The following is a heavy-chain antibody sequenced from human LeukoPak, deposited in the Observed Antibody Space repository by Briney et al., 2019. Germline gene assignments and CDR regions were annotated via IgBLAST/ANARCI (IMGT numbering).Heavy chain of an antibody. CDR3: ARDPGSYYFDY. V-gene: IGHV3-30-3*01. CDR1: GFTFSSYA. J-gene: IGHJ4*02. D-gene: IGHD1-1*01. Sequence: PGGSLGLSCAACGFTFSSYAMHWARQAPGKGLEWVAVISYEGSNKYYADSVKGRFTISRDNSKNTLYLQMNSLRAEDTAVYYCARDPGSYYFDYWGQGTLVTVSS. CDR2: ISYEGSNK.